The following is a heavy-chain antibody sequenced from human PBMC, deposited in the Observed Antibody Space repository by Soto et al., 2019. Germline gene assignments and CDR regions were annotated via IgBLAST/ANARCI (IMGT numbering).Heavy chain of an antibody. J-gene: IGHJ5*02. CDR3: AGDYYDSSCYRSRGFDP. CDR2: ISYDGSNK. CDR1: GFTFSSYG. V-gene: IGHV3-30*03. Sequence: QVQLVESGGGVVQPGRSLRLSCAASGFTFSSYGMHWVRQAPGKGLEWVAVISYDGSNKYYADSLKGRFIISRDDFKNTLYLQMKSLRAEDTAVYYCAGDYYDSSCYRSRGFDPWGQGTLVTVSS. D-gene: IGHD3-22*01.